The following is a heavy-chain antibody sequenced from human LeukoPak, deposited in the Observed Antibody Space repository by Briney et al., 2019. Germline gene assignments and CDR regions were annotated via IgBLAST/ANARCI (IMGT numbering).Heavy chain of an antibody. CDR2: INPNSGGT. CDR1: GYTFTGYY. D-gene: IGHD2/OR15-2a*01. Sequence: RASVKVSCKASGYTFTGYYMHWVRQAPGQGLEWMGWINPNSGGTNYAQKFQGWVTMTRDTSISTAYMELGRLRSDDTAVYYCARGVSTGRSFYGRYYGMDVWGQGTTVTVSS. V-gene: IGHV1-2*04. CDR3: ARGVSTGRSFYGRYYGMDV. J-gene: IGHJ6*02.